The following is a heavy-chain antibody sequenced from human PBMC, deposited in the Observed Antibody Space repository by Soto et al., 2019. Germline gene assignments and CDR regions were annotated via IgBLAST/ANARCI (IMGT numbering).Heavy chain of an antibody. J-gene: IGHJ6*02. CDR2: IYYGGSP. D-gene: IGHD6-19*01. CDR3: AVPAASVAGASGTYYYYGMDV. V-gene: IGHV4-39*01. CDR1: GGSISSSGYY. Sequence: ETLSLTCTVSGGSISSSGYYWGWVRQPPGRGLEWIGYIYYGGSPYYNPSLKSRVTISVDTSKNQFSLNLSSVTAADTAVYYCAVPAASVAGASGTYYYYGMDVWGQGTTVTVSS.